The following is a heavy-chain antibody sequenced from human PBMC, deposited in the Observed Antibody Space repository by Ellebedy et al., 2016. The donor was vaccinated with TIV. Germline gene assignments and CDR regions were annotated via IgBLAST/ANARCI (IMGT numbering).Heavy chain of an antibody. V-gene: IGHV3-30-3*01. CDR1: GFTFSSYA. J-gene: IGHJ5*02. CDR3: ARDWPHIVVVVAATHSGFDP. Sequence: GGSLRLXXAASGFTFSSYAMHWVRQAPGKGLEWVAVISYDGSNKYYADSVKGRFTISRDNSKNTLYLQMNSLRAEDTAVYYCARDWPHIVVVVAATHSGFDPWGQGTLVTVSS. CDR2: ISYDGSNK. D-gene: IGHD2-15*01.